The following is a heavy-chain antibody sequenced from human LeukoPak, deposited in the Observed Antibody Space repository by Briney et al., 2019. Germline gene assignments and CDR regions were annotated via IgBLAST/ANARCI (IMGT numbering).Heavy chain of an antibody. D-gene: IGHD3-9*01. Sequence: PSETLSLTCAVYGGSFSGYYWSWIRQPPGKGLEWIGEINHSGSTNYNPSLKSRVSLSVDTSKNQFSLKLSSVTAADTAVYYCARAGYDILTGYCGAFDIWGQGTMVIVSS. J-gene: IGHJ3*02. CDR3: ARAGYDILTGYCGAFDI. V-gene: IGHV4-34*01. CDR2: INHSGST. CDR1: GGSFSGYY.